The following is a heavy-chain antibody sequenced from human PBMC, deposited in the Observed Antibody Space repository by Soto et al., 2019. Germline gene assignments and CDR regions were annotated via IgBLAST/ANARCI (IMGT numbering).Heavy chain of an antibody. CDR1: GYTFTSYY. D-gene: IGHD4-4*01. V-gene: IGHV1-46*01. J-gene: IGHJ6*02. Sequence: ASVKVSCKASGYTFTSYYMHWVRQAPGQGLEWMGIINPSGGSTSYAQKFQGRVTMTRDTPTSTVYMELSSLRSEDTAVYYCARDSFPYSNDESYGMDVWGQGTTVTVSS. CDR2: INPSGGST. CDR3: ARDSFPYSNDESYGMDV.